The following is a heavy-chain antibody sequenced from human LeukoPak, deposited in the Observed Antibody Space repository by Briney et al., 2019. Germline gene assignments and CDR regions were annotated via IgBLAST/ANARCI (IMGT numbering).Heavy chain of an antibody. CDR2: IKQDGSEK. CDR3: ARGQDGDHDFWSGYYNGYYYYYMDV. Sequence: GGSLRLSCAASGFTFSSYWMSWVRQAPGKGLEWVASIKQDGSEKYYVDSVKGRFTISRDNAKNSLYLQMNSLRAEDTAVYYCARGQDGDHDFWSGYYNGYYYYYMDVWGKGTTVTVPS. D-gene: IGHD3-3*01. V-gene: IGHV3-7*04. J-gene: IGHJ6*03. CDR1: GFTFSSYW.